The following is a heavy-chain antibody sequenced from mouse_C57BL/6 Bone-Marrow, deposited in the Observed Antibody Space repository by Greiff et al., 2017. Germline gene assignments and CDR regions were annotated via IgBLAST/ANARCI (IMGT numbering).Heavy chain of an antibody. Sequence: VKLVESGPGLVAPSQSLSITCTVSGFSLTSYGVDWVRQSPGKGLEWLGVIWGVGSTNYNPALKSRLSISKDNSKSQVFLKMNSLQTDDTAMYYCARDYGSSYGYWYFDVWGTGTTVTVSS. CDR2: IWGVGST. CDR1: GFSLTSYG. J-gene: IGHJ1*03. CDR3: ARDYGSSYGYWYFDV. D-gene: IGHD1-1*01. V-gene: IGHV2-6*01.